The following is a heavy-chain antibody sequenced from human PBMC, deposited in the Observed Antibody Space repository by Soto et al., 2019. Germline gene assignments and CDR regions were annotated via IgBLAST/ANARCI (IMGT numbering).Heavy chain of an antibody. CDR1: GFSFVNYG. D-gene: IGHD2-21*01. CDR2: ISSSGGRT. V-gene: IGHV3-23*01. Sequence: GGYPRLSCGTSGFSFVNYGMGWVRQAPGKGLEWVSGISSSGGRTYFADSVRGRFTISRDNSKNTMYLQMDSLRVEDTAVYYCAKVAKPSVVIEYFDYCGQGSLVTVSA. CDR3: AKVAKPSVVIEYFDY. J-gene: IGHJ4*02.